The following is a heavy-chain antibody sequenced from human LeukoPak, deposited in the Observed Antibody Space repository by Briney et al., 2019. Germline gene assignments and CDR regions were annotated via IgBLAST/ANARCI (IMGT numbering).Heavy chain of an antibody. V-gene: IGHV4-39*01. J-gene: IGHJ4*02. CDR1: GFTFSNYA. CDR3: ARSSTGTISNFDF. D-gene: IGHD1-1*01. CDR2: IYYSGST. Sequence: GSLRLSCAASGFTFSNYAMSWIRQPPGKGLEWIGSIYYSGSTYYNPSLKSRVSISVDTSKNLFSLKLTSVTAADTAVYYCARSSTGTISNFDFWGQGTLVTVSS.